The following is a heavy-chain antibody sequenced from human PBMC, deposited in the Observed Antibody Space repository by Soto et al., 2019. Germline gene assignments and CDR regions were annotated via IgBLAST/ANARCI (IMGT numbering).Heavy chain of an antibody. V-gene: IGHV3-30*18. D-gene: IGHD3-10*01. CDR1: GFTFSSYG. CDR2: ISYDGSNK. CDR3: AKGEVRGVIPKYYYYYYGMDV. J-gene: IGHJ6*02. Sequence: LRLSCAASGFTFSSYGMHWVRQAPGKGLEWVAVISYDGSNKYYADSVKGRFTISRDNSKNTLYLQMNSLRAEDTAVYYCAKGEVRGVIPKYYYYYYGMDVWGQGTTVTVSS.